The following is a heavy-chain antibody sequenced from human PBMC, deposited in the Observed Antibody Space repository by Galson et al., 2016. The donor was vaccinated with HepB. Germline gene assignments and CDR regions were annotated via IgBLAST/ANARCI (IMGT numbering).Heavy chain of an antibody. J-gene: IGHJ5*02. CDR2: IDWDDDR. CDR3: ARAKKIEYSNPRRAVWFDA. V-gene: IGHV2-70*20. Sequence: PALVKPTQTLTLTCTFSGFSLSTRGMCVTWVRQPPGKAMEWLALIDWDDDRYYSTSLKTSLTISKDTSKNQVVLTMTNMDPVDTTTYYCARAKKIEYSNPRRAVWFDAWGQGTLVTVSS. D-gene: IGHD6-6*01. CDR1: GFSLSTRGMC.